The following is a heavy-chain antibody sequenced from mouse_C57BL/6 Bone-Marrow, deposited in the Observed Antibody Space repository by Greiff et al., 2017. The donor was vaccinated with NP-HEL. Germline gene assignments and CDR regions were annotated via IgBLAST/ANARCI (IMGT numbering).Heavy chain of an antibody. V-gene: IGHV1-42*01. CDR3: ARKGGSSHYFDY. D-gene: IGHD1-1*01. CDR2: INPSTGGT. CDR1: GYSFTGYY. J-gene: IGHJ2*01. Sequence: VQLQHSGPELVKPGASVKISCKASGYSFTGYYMNWVKQSPEKSLEWIGEINPSTGGTTYNQKFKAKATLTVDKSSSTAYMQLKSLTSEDSAVYYCARKGGSSHYFDYWGQGTTLTVSS.